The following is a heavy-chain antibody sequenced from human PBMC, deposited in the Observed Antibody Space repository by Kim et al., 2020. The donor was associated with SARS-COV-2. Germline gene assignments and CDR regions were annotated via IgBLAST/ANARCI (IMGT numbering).Heavy chain of an antibody. Sequence: SETLSLTCTVSGGSISSGGYYWSWIRQHPGKGLEWIGYIYYSGSTYYNPSLKSRVTISVDTSKNQFSLKLSSVTAADTAVYYCARDVPMVRGVYYGMDVWGQGTTVTVSS. CDR1: GGSISSGGYY. V-gene: IGHV4-31*03. J-gene: IGHJ6*02. D-gene: IGHD3-10*01. CDR3: ARDVPMVRGVYYGMDV. CDR2: IYYSGST.